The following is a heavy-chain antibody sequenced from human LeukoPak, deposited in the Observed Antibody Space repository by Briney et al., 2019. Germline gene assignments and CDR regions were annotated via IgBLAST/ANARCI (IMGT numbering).Heavy chain of an antibody. CDR1: GYTSTSYG. J-gene: IGHJ4*02. CDR3: ARDLYCGGDCYPGYFDY. V-gene: IGHV1-18*01. CDR2: ISAYNGNT. D-gene: IGHD2-21*02. Sequence: ASVKVSCKASGYTSTSYGISWVRQAPGQGLEWMGWISAYNGNTNYAQKLQGRVTMTTDTSTSTAYMELRSLRSDDTAVYYCARDLYCGGDCYPGYFDYWGQGTLVTVSS.